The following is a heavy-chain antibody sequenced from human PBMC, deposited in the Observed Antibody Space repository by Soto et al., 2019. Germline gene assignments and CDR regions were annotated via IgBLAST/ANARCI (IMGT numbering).Heavy chain of an antibody. V-gene: IGHV3-23*01. Sequence: GGSLRLSCAASGFPFSSYAMSWVRQAPGKGLEWASAISGSGGSTYYADSVKGRFTISRDNSKNTLYLQMNSLRAEDTAVYYCAKGDYYDSSGYQNWPFDYWGQGTLVTVSS. D-gene: IGHD3-22*01. J-gene: IGHJ4*02. CDR1: GFPFSSYA. CDR3: AKGDYYDSSGYQNWPFDY. CDR2: ISGSGGST.